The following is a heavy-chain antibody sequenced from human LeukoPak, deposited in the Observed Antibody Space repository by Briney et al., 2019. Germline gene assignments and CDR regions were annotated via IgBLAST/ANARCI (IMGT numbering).Heavy chain of an antibody. CDR1: GGSFSGYY. Sequence: PSETLSLTCAVYGGSFSGYYWSWIRQPPGKGLEWIGEINHSGSTNYNPSLKSRVTISVDTSKNQFSLKLSSATAADTAVYYCASHPSDYDRWFDPWGQGTQVTVSS. D-gene: IGHD4-17*01. V-gene: IGHV4-34*01. CDR3: ASHPSDYDRWFDP. CDR2: INHSGST. J-gene: IGHJ5*02.